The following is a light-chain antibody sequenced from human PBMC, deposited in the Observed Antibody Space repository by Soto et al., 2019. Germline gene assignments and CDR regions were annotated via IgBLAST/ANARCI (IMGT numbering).Light chain of an antibody. Sequence: QSVLTQPDSVSGSPGQSITISCTGTSSDVGGYNYVSWYQQHPGKAPKLMIYDVSNRPSGVSNRFSGSKSGNTASLTISGLQAEDEADYYCSSYTISSTDVFGTGTKLTVL. J-gene: IGLJ1*01. V-gene: IGLV2-14*01. CDR1: SSDVGGYNY. CDR2: DVS. CDR3: SSYTISSTDV.